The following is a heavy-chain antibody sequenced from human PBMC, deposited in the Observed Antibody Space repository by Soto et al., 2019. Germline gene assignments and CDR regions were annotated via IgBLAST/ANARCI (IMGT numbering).Heavy chain of an antibody. Sequence: GGSLRLSCAASGFTFSDYEMNWVRQAPGKGLEWVSYIDTSGNVIYYADSMKGRFTTFRDNAKNSLYLQMNSLRGEDTAVYYCAREELNCGGDCSVYWGQGTLVTVSS. CDR1: GFTFSDYE. CDR3: AREELNCGGDCSVY. D-gene: IGHD2-21*01. J-gene: IGHJ4*02. CDR2: IDTSGNVI. V-gene: IGHV3-48*03.